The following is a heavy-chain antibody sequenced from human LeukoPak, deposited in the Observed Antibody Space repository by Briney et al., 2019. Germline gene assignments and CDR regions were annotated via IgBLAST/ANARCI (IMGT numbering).Heavy chain of an antibody. D-gene: IGHD5-24*01. CDR2: IWYDGSNK. CDR3: ARGDGYNDAEYLQH. Sequence: GRSLRLSCAASGFTFSSYGMHGVRQAPGKGLEWVAVIWYDGSNKYYGDSVKGRFTIYRDNSKKTLYLQMNSLRVEDTAVYYCARGDGYNDAEYLQHWGQGTLVTVS. CDR1: GFTFSSYG. V-gene: IGHV3-33*01. J-gene: IGHJ1*01.